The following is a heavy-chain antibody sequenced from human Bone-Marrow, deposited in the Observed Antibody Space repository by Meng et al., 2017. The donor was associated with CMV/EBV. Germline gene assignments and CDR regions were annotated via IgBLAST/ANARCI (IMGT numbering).Heavy chain of an antibody. CDR2: INPNSGGT. J-gene: IGHJ6*02. Sequence: ASVKVSCKASGYTFTGYYMHWVRQAPGQGLEWMGWINPNSGGTKYAQKFQGRVTMTRDTSTSTVYMELSSLRSEDTAVYYCARLFRDCTNGVCYPAYYGMDVWGQGTTVTVSS. V-gene: IGHV1-2*02. D-gene: IGHD2-8*01. CDR1: GYTFTGYY. CDR3: ARLFRDCTNGVCYPAYYGMDV.